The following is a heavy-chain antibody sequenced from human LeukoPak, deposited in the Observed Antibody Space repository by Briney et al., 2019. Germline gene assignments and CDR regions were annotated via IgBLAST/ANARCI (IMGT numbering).Heavy chain of an antibody. D-gene: IGHD2-2*01. J-gene: IGHJ3*01. CDR3: ARTYCSPTSCLSMAFDL. Sequence: QPGGSLRLSCAASGFTFYNYWMHWVRQAPGKGLEWISRINNTGSSATYADALKGRFTMSRDNGKNTVHLQMDGLRADDTAIYYCARTYCSPTSCLSMAFDLWGQGTMVTVSS. CDR2: INNTGSSA. CDR1: GFTFYNYW. V-gene: IGHV3-74*03.